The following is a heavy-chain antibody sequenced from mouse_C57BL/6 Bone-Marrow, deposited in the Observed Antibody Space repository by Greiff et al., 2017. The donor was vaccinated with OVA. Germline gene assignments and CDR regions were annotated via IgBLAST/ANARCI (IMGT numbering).Heavy chain of an antibody. CDR2: ISNLAYSI. Sequence: EVQGVESGGGLVQPGGSLKLSCAASGFTFSDYGMAWVRQAPRKGPEWVAFISNLAYSIYYADTVTGRFTISRENAKNTLYLEMSSLRSEDTAMYYCARLTGKVAYWGQGTLVTVSA. D-gene: IGHD4-1*01. CDR3: ARLTGKVAY. CDR1: GFTFSDYG. J-gene: IGHJ3*01. V-gene: IGHV5-15*01.